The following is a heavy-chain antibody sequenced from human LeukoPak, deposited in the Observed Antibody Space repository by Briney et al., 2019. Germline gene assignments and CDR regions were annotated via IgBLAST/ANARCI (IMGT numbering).Heavy chain of an antibody. V-gene: IGHV1-18*01. D-gene: IGHD2-2*01. CDR2: ISAYNGNT. CDR3: AGGSSTTLYYYMDV. J-gene: IGHJ6*03. Sequence: ASVKVSCKASGYTFTSYGISWVRQAPGQGLEWMGWISAYNGNTNYAQKLQGRVTMTTDTSTSTAYMELRSLRSDDTAVYYCAGGSSTTLYYYMDVWGKGTTVTVSS. CDR1: GYTFTSYG.